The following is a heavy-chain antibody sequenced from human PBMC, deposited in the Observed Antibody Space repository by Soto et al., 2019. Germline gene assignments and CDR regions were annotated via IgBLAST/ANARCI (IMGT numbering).Heavy chain of an antibody. CDR2: INAGNGNT. J-gene: IGHJ4*02. CDR3: AREHYGGNSGEYYFDY. CDR1: GYTFTSYA. V-gene: IGHV1-3*01. D-gene: IGHD4-17*01. Sequence: ASVKGSCRASGYTFTSYAMHWVRQAPRQRLEWMGWINAGNGNTKYSQKFQGRVTITRDTSASTAYMELSSLRSEDTAVYYCAREHYGGNSGEYYFDYWGQGTLVTVSS.